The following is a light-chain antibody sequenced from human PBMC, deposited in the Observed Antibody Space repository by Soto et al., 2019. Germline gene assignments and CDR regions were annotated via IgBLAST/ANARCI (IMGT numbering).Light chain of an antibody. Sequence: ESVLTQSPATLSLSPGERATLSCRASQSVSSYLVWYQQKPGQAPRLLIFGASNRATGIPARFSGSGSGTDFTLTISSLEPEDFAVYYCQQRSSWPITFGQGTRLEIK. CDR3: QQRSSWPIT. CDR2: GAS. V-gene: IGKV3-11*01. J-gene: IGKJ5*01. CDR1: QSVSSY.